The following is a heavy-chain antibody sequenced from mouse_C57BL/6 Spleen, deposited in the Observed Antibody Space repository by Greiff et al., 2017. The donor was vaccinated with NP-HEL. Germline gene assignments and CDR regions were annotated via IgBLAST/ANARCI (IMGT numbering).Heavy chain of an antibody. D-gene: IGHD2-4*01. CDR1: GFTFSSYG. J-gene: IGHJ2*01. Sequence: EVQLVESGGDLVKPGGSLKLSCAASGFTFSSYGMSWVRQTPDKRLEWVATISSGGSYTYYPDSVKGRFTISRDNAKNTLYLQMSSLKSEDTAMYYCARLGDYVGGYYFDYWGQGTTLTVSS. CDR2: ISSGGSYT. V-gene: IGHV5-6*01. CDR3: ARLGDYVGGYYFDY.